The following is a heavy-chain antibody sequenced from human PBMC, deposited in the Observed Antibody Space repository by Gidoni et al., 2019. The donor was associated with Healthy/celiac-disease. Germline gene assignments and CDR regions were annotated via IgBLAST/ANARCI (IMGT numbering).Heavy chain of an antibody. CDR2: ISGSGGST. J-gene: IGHJ4*02. Sequence: EVQLLESGGGLVLPGGSLRLSCAASGSPFCSYAMSWVRQAPGKGLEWVSAISGSGGSTYYADSVKGRFTISRDNSKNTLYLQMNSLRAEDTAVYYCAKVVGYCSGGSCFPETFDYWGQGTLVTVSS. CDR1: GSPFCSYA. CDR3: AKVVGYCSGGSCFPETFDY. V-gene: IGHV3-23*01. D-gene: IGHD2-15*01.